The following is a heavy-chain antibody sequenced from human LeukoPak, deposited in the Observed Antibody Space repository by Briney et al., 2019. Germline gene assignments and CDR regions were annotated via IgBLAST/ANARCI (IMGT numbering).Heavy chain of an antibody. CDR1: GFRFSDFT. D-gene: IGHD3-16*01. V-gene: IGHV3-23*01. J-gene: IGHJ5*02. CDR2: ICGRGSST. CDR3: GKEGGA. Sequence: GGSLRLSCAASGFRFSDFTMTWVRQAPGKGPEWVSAICGRGSSTYYADSLGGRLTISRDNSKDMLYLQMNSLKVEDTATYYCGKEGGAWGQGTKVTVSS.